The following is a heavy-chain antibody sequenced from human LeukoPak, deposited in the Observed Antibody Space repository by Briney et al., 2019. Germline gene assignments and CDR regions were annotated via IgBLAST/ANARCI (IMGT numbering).Heavy chain of an antibody. Sequence: GGSLRLSCAASGFTFSSYSMHWVRQAPGKGLEWVAVISYDGSNKYYADSVKGRFTIYRGNSKNTLYLQMNSLRAEDTAVYYCAKEGYSSSWCFDYWGQGTLVTVSS. CDR1: GFTFSSYS. J-gene: IGHJ4*02. V-gene: IGHV3-30*18. CDR2: ISYDGSNK. CDR3: AKEGYSSSWCFDY. D-gene: IGHD6-13*01.